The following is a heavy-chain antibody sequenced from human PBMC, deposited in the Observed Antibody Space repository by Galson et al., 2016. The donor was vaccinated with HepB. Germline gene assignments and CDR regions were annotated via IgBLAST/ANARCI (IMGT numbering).Heavy chain of an antibody. CDR3: ARDAARGSGYNWASNWFDP. J-gene: IGHJ5*02. D-gene: IGHD5-12*01. V-gene: IGHV3-30-3*01. Sequence: LRLSCAASEFTFSSYAMHWVRQAPGKRLEWLAVISYDEISTFYTDSVKGRFTISRDNSKNTLYLQINSLRVEDTAVYYCARDAARGSGYNWASNWFDPWGQGTLVTVSS. CDR2: ISYDEIST. CDR1: EFTFSSYA.